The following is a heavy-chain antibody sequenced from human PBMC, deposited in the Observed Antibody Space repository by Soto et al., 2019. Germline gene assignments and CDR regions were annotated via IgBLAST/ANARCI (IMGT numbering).Heavy chain of an antibody. D-gene: IGHD3-22*01. CDR3: ARLGGYYYDSSGPSPGYYFDY. J-gene: IGHJ4*02. V-gene: IGHV4-39*01. Sequence: SDTLSLTFNISGGSISITSYYWGWIRHPPGKGLEWIGSIYYSGSTYYNPSLKSRVTISVDTSKNQFSLKLSSVTAADTAVYYCARLGGYYYDSSGPSPGYYFDYWGQG. CDR1: GGSISITSYY. CDR2: IYYSGST.